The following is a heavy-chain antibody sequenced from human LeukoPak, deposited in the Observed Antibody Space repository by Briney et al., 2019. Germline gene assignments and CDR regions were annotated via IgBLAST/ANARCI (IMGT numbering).Heavy chain of an antibody. J-gene: IGHJ3*02. CDR1: GGSISSYY. CDR2: IYYSGST. V-gene: IGHV4-59*12. Sequence: SETLSLTCTVSGGSISSYYWSWIRQPPGKGLEWIGYIYYSGSTNYNPSLKSRVTISVDTSKNQFSLKLSSVTAADTAVYYCARDQGSGWSSDAFDIWGQGTMVTVSS. CDR3: ARDQGSGWSSDAFDI. D-gene: IGHD6-19*01.